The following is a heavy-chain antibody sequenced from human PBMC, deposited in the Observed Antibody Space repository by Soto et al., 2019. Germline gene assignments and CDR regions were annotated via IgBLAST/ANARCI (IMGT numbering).Heavy chain of an antibody. Sequence: GESLKISCAASGFTFSSYGMHWVRQAPGKGLEWVAVIWYDGSNKYYADSVKCRFTISRENSKNTLYLQMNSLRAEDTAVYYCARDRSTGYCSGGTCYSDAFDIWGQGTMVTVSS. CDR3: ARDRSTGYCSGGTCYSDAFDI. CDR2: IWYDGSNK. V-gene: IGHV3-33*01. D-gene: IGHD2-15*01. J-gene: IGHJ3*02. CDR1: GFTFSSYG.